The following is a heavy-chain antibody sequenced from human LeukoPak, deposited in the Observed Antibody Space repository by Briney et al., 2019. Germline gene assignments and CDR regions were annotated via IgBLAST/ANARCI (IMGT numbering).Heavy chain of an antibody. J-gene: IGHJ3*02. D-gene: IGHD5-18*01. CDR3: ARGGHTAMVNSDAFDI. V-gene: IGHV1-69*13. CDR1: GGTFSSYA. CDR2: IIPIFGTA. Sequence: ASVKVSCKASGGTFSSYAISWVRQAPGQGLEWMGGIIPIFGTANYAQKFQGRVTITADESTSTAYMEPSSLRSEDTAVYYCARGGHTAMVNSDAFDIWGQGTMVTVSS.